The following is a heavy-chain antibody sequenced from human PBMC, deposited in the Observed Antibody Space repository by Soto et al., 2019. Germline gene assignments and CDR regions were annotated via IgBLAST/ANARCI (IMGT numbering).Heavy chain of an antibody. D-gene: IGHD1-1*01. J-gene: IGHJ6*02. CDR1: GFIFSTYG. CDR3: ARWWNDVDGVETMDV. V-gene: IGHV3-33*01. CDR2: IWYDGSHQ. Sequence: QVQLVESGGGVVQPGRSLRLSCAASGFIFSTYGMHWVRQAPGKGLEWVAVIWYDGSHQHYADSVQGRFSISRDNSKNTLYLQMSSLRAEDTAVYYCARWWNDVDGVETMDVWGQGTTVTVSS.